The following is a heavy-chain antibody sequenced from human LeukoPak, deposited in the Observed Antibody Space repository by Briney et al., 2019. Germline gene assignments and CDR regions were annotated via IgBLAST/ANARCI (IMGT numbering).Heavy chain of an antibody. J-gene: IGHJ6*04. CDR2: INHSGST. CDR3: AKGHVLLWFGELFPPGHYGMDV. Sequence: SETLSLTCAVYGGPFSGYYWSWIRQPPGKGLEWIGEINHSGSTNYNPSLKSRVTISVDTSENQFSLKLSSVTAADTAVYYYAKGHVLLWFGELFPPGHYGMDVWGKGTTVTVSS. CDR1: GGPFSGYY. D-gene: IGHD3-10*01. V-gene: IGHV4-34*01.